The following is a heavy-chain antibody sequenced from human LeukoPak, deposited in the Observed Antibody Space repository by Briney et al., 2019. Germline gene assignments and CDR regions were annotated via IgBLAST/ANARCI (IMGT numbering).Heavy chain of an antibody. CDR3: ARDFYGSGSYYPRFDY. CDR2: TSHDGNNK. Sequence: GRSLRLSCAASGFTFGIYAMHWVRQAPGQGLEWVAATSHDGNNKYYADFVKGRFTISRDNSKNTLYLQMNSLGPEDTAVYYCARDFYGSGSYYPRFDYWGQGTLVTVSS. CDR1: GFTFGIYA. V-gene: IGHV3-30-3*01. J-gene: IGHJ4*02. D-gene: IGHD3-10*01.